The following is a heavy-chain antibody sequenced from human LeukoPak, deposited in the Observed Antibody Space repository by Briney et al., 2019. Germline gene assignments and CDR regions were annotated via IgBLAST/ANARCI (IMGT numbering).Heavy chain of an antibody. V-gene: IGHV5-51*01. Sequence: GESLKISCKASGYSFTSNWIGWVRQLPGKGLEWMGIIFPADSDTRYSPSFQGQVSISADKSISTAYLQWSSLKASDTAIYYCARQGPSDYWGRGTLATVSS. CDR1: GYSFTSNW. J-gene: IGHJ4*02. CDR2: IFPADSDT. CDR3: ARQGPSDY.